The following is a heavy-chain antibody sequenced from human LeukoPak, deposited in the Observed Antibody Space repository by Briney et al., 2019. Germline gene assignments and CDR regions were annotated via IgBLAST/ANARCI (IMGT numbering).Heavy chain of an antibody. CDR3: AKDLRGSGYSYGYGYFDY. D-gene: IGHD5-18*01. J-gene: IGHJ4*02. V-gene: IGHV3-23*01. CDR2: ISGSGGST. Sequence: PGGSLRLSCAASGFTFSCYAMSWVRQAPGKGLEWVSAISGSGGSTYYADSVKGRFTISRDNSKNTLYLQMNSLRAEDTAVYYCAKDLRGSGYSYGYGYFDYWGQGTLVTVSS. CDR1: GFTFSCYA.